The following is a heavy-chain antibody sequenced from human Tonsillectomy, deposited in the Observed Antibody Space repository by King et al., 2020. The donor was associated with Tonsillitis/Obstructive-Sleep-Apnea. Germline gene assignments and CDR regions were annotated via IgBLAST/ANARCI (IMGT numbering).Heavy chain of an antibody. J-gene: IGHJ5*02. CDR3: AHTITIFGEVIRDWFDP. Sequence: ITLKESGPTLVKPTQTLTLTCTFSGFSLSTSGVGVGWIRQPPGKALEWLGIIYWDDDNRYSPSLKSRLTITKDTSKNQVVLTMTNMTPADTGTYYCAHTITIFGEVIRDWFDPWGQGTLVTVSS. D-gene: IGHD3-3*01. CDR1: GFSLSTSGVG. CDR2: IYWDDDN. V-gene: IGHV2-5*02.